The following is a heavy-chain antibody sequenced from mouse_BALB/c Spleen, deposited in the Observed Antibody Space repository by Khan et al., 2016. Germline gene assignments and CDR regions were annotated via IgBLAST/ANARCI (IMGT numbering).Heavy chain of an antibody. J-gene: IGHJ4*01. CDR3: NAEYGNYDALDY. Sequence: VQLKQSGAELVRSGALVKLSCTSSGFNIKDYYIHWVRQRPEQGLEWIGWIDPENGDTEYAPKFQGKATMTAHTSSNTAYLHLSSLTSEDTAVXYCNAEYGNYDALDYWGQGTSVTVSS. V-gene: IGHV14-4*02. D-gene: IGHD2-1*01. CDR2: IDPENGDT. CDR1: GFNIKDYY.